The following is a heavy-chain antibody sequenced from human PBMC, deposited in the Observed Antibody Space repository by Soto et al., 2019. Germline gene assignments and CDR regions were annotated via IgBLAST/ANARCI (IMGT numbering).Heavy chain of an antibody. V-gene: IGHV4-39*01. D-gene: IGHD3-9*01. CDR3: ARRYFDWLLFFDY. CDR1: GGSISRSSYY. CDR2: IYYSGST. Sequence: QLQLQESGPGLVKPSETLSLTCTVSGGSISRSSYYWGWIRQPPGKGLEWIGSIYYSGSTYYNPSLKSRVTISVDTSKNQCSLKLSSVTAADTAVYYCARRYFDWLLFFDYWGQGTLVTVSS. J-gene: IGHJ4*02.